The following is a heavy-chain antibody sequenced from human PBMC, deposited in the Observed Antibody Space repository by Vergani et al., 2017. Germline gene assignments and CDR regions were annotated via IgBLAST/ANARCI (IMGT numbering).Heavy chain of an antibody. CDR2: ISGSGGST. CDR1: GFTFSSYA. CDR3: RITVAGYPYWYFDI. V-gene: IGHV3-23*04. Sequence: EVQLVESGGGLVQPGGSLRLSCAASGFTFSSYAMSWVRQAPGKGLEWVSAISGSGGSTYCADSAKGRFTISRANSKNTLYLQMNSLRAEDTAVYYCRITVAGYPYWYFDIWGRGTMVTVSS. D-gene: IGHD6-13*01. J-gene: IGHJ2*01.